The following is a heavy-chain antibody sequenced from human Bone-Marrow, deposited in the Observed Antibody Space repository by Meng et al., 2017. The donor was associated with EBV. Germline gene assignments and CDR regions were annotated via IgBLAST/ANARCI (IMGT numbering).Heavy chain of an antibody. V-gene: IGHV4-39*06. Sequence: RLQLHESGPGLVKPSETLSLTCTVSGGSISSSSYYWGWIRQPPGKGLEWIGSIYYSGSTYYNPSLKSRVTISVDTSKNQFSLKLSSVTAADTAVYYCARDGYNFPPDYWGQGTLVTVSS. J-gene: IGHJ4*02. CDR3: ARDGYNFPPDY. CDR2: IYYSGST. D-gene: IGHD5-24*01. CDR1: GGSISSSSYY.